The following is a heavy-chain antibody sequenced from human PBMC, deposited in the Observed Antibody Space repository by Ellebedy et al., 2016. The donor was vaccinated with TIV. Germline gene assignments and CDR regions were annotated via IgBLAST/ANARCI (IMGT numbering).Heavy chain of an antibody. V-gene: IGHV3-21*01. CDR1: GFTFSTYS. CDR2: ISSSGGHI. CDR3: AKKGPEGSFDF. Sequence: GESLKISCAASGFTFSTYSMSWVRQAPGKGLEWVSSISSSGGHIYYADSVQGRFTISRDNAKNSLSLQMNSLRGEDTALYYCAKKGPEGSFDFWGLGTLVTVSS. J-gene: IGHJ4*02.